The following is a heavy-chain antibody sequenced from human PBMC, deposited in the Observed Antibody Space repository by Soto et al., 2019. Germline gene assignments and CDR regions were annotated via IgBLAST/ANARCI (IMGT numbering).Heavy chain of an antibody. CDR2: IKQDGSET. Sequence: DVHLVESGGGLVQPGGSLRLSCAASGFTFSTFWMTWVRQAPGKGLEWVANIKQDGSETYYVDSVKGRFTISRDNAKNTLYLQKNSLTAEDTAVYYCARGNNGWYSYYYAMDVWGQGTTVTVSS. J-gene: IGHJ6*02. CDR3: ARGNNGWYSYYYAMDV. V-gene: IGHV3-7*03. CDR1: GFTFSTFW. D-gene: IGHD6-19*01.